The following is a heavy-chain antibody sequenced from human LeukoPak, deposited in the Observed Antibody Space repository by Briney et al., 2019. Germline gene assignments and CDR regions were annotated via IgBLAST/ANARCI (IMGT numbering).Heavy chain of an antibody. V-gene: IGHV1-2*02. Sequence: EWMGWINPNSGGTNYAQKFQGRVTMTRDTSISTAYMELSRLRSDGTAVYYCARGAGSKFDYWGQGTLVTVSS. D-gene: IGHD1-1*01. CDR2: INPNSGGT. J-gene: IGHJ4*02. CDR3: ARGAGSKFDY.